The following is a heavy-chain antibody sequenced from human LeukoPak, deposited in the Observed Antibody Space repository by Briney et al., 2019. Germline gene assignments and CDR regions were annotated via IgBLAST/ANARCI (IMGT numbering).Heavy chain of an antibody. D-gene: IGHD3-10*01. Sequence: SETLSLTCTVSGGSISSGGYYWSWIRQPPGKGLEWIGSIYYSGSTYYNPSLKSRVTISVDTSKNQFSLKLSSVTAADTAVYYCAREELYGSGSYPDYYYGMDVWGQGTTVTVSS. J-gene: IGHJ6*02. CDR2: IYYSGST. CDR3: AREELYGSGSYPDYYYGMDV. CDR1: GGSISSGGYY. V-gene: IGHV4-39*07.